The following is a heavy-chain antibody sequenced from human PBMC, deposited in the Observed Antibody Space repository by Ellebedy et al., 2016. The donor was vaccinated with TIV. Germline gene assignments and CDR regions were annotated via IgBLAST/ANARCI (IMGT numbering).Heavy chain of an antibody. CDR1: GFSTSG. CDR2: IRSDGSNK. J-gene: IGHJ6*02. Sequence: GESLKISCATSGFSTSGMHWVRQAPGKGLEWVAFIRSDGSNKYYADSVEGRFTSSRDNSRNTLDLQMTRLGAEDTARYYCVKGAYPVPTVMAVWGQGTVVIVSS. D-gene: IGHD3-16*01. V-gene: IGHV3-30*02. CDR3: VKGAYPVPTVMAV.